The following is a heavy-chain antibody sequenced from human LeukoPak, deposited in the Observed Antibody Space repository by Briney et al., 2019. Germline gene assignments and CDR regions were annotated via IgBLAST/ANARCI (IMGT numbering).Heavy chain of an antibody. CDR1: GFTFSSYA. CDR2: ISGSGGST. CDR3: AKLHSCTSFYYGMDV. J-gene: IGHJ6*02. Sequence: GGSLRLSCAASGFTFSSYAMSWVRQAPGQGLEWVLAISGSGGSTYYADSVKGRFTISRDNSKNTLYLQMNSMRAKDTAVYYCAKLHSCTSFYYGMDVGGQGTTVTVSS. D-gene: IGHD2-15*01. V-gene: IGHV3-23*01.